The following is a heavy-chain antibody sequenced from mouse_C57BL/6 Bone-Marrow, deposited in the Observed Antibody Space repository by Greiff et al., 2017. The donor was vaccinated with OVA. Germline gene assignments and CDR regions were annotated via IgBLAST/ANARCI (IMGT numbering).Heavy chain of an antibody. J-gene: IGHJ3*01. CDR3: AREYGPPWFAY. D-gene: IGHD2-10*02. Sequence: QQRPGQGLEWIGMIHPNSGSTNYNEKFKSKATLTVDKSSSTAYMQLSSLTSEDSAVYYCAREYGPPWFAYWGQGTLVTVSA. CDR2: IHPNSGST. V-gene: IGHV1-64*01.